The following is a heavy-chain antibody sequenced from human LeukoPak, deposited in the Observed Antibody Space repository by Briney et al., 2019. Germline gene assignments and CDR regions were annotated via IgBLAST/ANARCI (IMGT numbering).Heavy chain of an antibody. CDR3: ASGVAYDSSGRPHY. J-gene: IGHJ4*02. V-gene: IGHV1-69*05. D-gene: IGHD3-22*01. CDR2: IIPIFGTA. CDR1: GGTFSSYA. Sequence: SVKVSCKASGGTFSSYAISWVRQAPGQGLEWMGGIIPIFGTANYAQKFQGGVTITTDESTSTAYMELSSLRSEDTAVYYCASGVAYDSSGRPHYWGQGTLVTVSS.